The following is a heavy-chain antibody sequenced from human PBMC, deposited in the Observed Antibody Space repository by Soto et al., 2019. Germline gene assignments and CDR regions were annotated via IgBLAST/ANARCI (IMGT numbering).Heavy chain of an antibody. V-gene: IGHV3-53*01. CDR3: ARGRPTGTSLFDGMEV. J-gene: IGHJ6*02. CDR2: IYSGGST. CDR1: GFTVSNNY. D-gene: IGHD1-1*01. Sequence: GGSLRLSCAASGFTVSNNYMSWVRQAPGKGLEWVSVIYSGGSTYYADSVKGRYTISRDNSKNTLYLQMNSLRAEDTAVYYCARGRPTGTSLFDGMEVWGQGTTAPVSS.